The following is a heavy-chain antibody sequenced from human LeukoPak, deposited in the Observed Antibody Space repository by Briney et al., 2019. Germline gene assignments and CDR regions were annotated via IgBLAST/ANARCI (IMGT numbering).Heavy chain of an antibody. D-gene: IGHD3-10*01. V-gene: IGHV3-21*01. CDR2: ISGSGTIT. CDR3: ARDRVSGFGPDY. Sequence: KSGGSLRLSCAASGFTFNLYVMGWVRQAPGKGLEWVAGISGSGTITHHADSVKGRFTISRDNAKKSLYLQMNSLRAEDTAVYYCARDRVSGFGPDYWGQGTLVTVSS. J-gene: IGHJ4*02. CDR1: GFTFNLYV.